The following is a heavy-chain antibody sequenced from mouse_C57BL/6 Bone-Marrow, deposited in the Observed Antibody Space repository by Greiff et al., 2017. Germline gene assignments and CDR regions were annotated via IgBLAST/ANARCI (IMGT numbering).Heavy chain of an antibody. CDR2: IDPSDSYT. D-gene: IGHD2-12*01. J-gene: IGHJ1*03. CDR3: AIVGLYEPYWYFDV. CDR1: GYTFTSYW. V-gene: IGHV1-50*01. Sequence: QVQLQQPGAELVKPGASVKLSCKASGYTFTSYWMQWVKQRPGQGLEWIGEIDPSDSYTNSNQKFKGTATLTVDTSSSTAYMQLSSLTSEDSAVYYGAIVGLYEPYWYFDVWGTGTTVTVSS.